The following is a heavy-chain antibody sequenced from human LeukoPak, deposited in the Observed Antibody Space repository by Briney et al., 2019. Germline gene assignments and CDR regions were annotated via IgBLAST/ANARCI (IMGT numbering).Heavy chain of an antibody. J-gene: IGHJ3*02. Sequence: ASVKVSCKASGYTFTSYYMHWVRQAPGQGLEWMGRINPNSGGTNYAQKFQGRVTMTRDTSISTAYMELSRLRSDDTAVYYCARDRITMVRGVPSRAFDIWGQGTMVTVSS. CDR1: GYTFTSYY. CDR2: INPNSGGT. V-gene: IGHV1-2*06. CDR3: ARDRITMVRGVPSRAFDI. D-gene: IGHD3-10*01.